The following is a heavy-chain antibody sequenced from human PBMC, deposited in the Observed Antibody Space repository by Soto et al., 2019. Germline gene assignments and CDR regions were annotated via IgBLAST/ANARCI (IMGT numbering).Heavy chain of an antibody. Sequence: QLQLQESGSGLVKPSQTLSLTCAVSGGSISSGDYSWNWIRQPPGKGLEWIGYIYYGGNTYYNPSLQSRVTMSVDRSRNQFSLKLNSVTASDTAVYFCARVRREYDTSGPLDYWGQGTLVTVSS. CDR2: IYYGGNT. CDR1: GGSISSGDYS. V-gene: IGHV4-30-2*01. CDR3: ARVRREYDTSGPLDY. D-gene: IGHD3-22*01. J-gene: IGHJ4*02.